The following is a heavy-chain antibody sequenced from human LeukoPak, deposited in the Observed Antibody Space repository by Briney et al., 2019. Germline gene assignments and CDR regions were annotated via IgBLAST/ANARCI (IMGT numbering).Heavy chain of an antibody. CDR1: VFILTNAW. Sequence: GGSLTLSCAASVFILTNAWMSWLRQATGKGREGVGRNKTEIDHGTADYAAPVKRRFPISREDSEKTVNLQMHSLKTDDTGIYYCATDLPHFGEIERNYWGQGTLVTVSS. V-gene: IGHV3-15*01. CDR3: ATDLPHFGEIERNY. J-gene: IGHJ4*02. CDR2: NKTEIDHGTA. D-gene: IGHD3-10*01.